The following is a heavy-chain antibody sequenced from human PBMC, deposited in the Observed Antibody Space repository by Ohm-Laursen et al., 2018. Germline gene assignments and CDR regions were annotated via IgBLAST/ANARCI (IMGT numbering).Heavy chain of an antibody. Sequence: TLSLTCIASGGSISSGGYYWSWIRQHPGKGLEWIGYIYYSGSTYYNPSLKSRVTISVDTSKNQFSLKLSSVTAADTAVYYCALSMDDYYYYGMDVWGQGTTVTVSS. J-gene: IGHJ6*02. V-gene: IGHV4-31*03. CDR2: IYYSGST. D-gene: IGHD2/OR15-2a*01. CDR3: ALSMDDYYYYGMDV. CDR1: GGSISSGGYY.